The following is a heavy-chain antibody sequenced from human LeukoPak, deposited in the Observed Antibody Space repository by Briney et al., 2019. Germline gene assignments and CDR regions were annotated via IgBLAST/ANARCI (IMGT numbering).Heavy chain of an antibody. J-gene: IGHJ5*02. CDR2: IYTSGST. V-gene: IGHV4-61*02. CDR3: ARDFAP. CDR1: GGSISSGSYY. Sequence: SQTLSLTCTVSGGSISSGSYYWSWIRQPAGKGLEWIGRIYTSGSTNSNPSLKSRVTISVDTSKNQFSLKLSSVTAADTAVYYCARDFAPCGQGTLVTVSS.